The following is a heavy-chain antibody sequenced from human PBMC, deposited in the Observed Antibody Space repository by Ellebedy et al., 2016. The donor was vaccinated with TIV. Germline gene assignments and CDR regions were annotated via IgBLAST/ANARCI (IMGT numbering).Heavy chain of an antibody. Sequence: SETLSLTXTVAGGSISSHYWSWIRQPPGKGLEWIGYIHYRGSSNYNPSLKSRVTISVDTSKNQFSLKLSSVTAADTAVYYCARMASRGFSTPAYWGQGTLVTVSS. CDR2: IHYRGSS. CDR1: GGSISSHY. D-gene: IGHD6-19*01. CDR3: ARMASRGFSTPAY. V-gene: IGHV4-59*11. J-gene: IGHJ4*02.